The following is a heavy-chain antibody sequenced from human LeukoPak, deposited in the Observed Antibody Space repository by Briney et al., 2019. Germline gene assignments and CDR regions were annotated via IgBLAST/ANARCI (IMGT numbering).Heavy chain of an antibody. J-gene: IGHJ4*02. CDR2: INPNSGGT. CDR1: GYTFTSYG. Sequence: ASVKVSCKASGYTFTSYGISWVRQAPGQGLEWMGWINPNSGGTNYAQKFQGRVTMTRDTSISTAYMELSRLRSDDTAVYYCARSSKCSGGSCYTSYWGQGTLVTVSS. CDR3: ARSSKCSGGSCYTSY. D-gene: IGHD2-15*01. V-gene: IGHV1-2*02.